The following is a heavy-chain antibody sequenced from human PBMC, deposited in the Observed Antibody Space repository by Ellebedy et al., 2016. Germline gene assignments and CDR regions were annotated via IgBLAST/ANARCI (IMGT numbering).Heavy chain of an antibody. CDR1: GFTFNTYA. CDR2: ISSSSSYI. J-gene: IGHJ6*02. V-gene: IGHV3-21*01. CDR3: ARDFCGNRCYYYSGMDA. D-gene: IGHD4-23*01. Sequence: GESLKISCAASGFTFNTYAMTWVRQAPGKGLEWVSSISSSSSYIYYADSVKGRFTISRDNSRNTLYLQMNSLRAEDTAVYYCARDFCGNRCYYYSGMDAWGQGTSVTVSS.